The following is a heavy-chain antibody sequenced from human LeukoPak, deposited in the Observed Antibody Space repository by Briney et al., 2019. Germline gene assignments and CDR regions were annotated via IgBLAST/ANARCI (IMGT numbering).Heavy chain of an antibody. J-gene: IGHJ6*04. CDR2: IYYSGST. CDR1: GGSISRYY. V-gene: IGHV4-59*01. CDR3: ARATDWGYYYGMDV. D-gene: IGHD3/OR15-3a*01. Sequence: SETLALTLTVSGGSISRYYGSWIRQPPGKGLEWIAYIYYSGSTNYNPSLKSRVTISVDTSKNKFSLKMSSLTAADTAVYYCARATDWGYYYGMDVWGKGTTVTVSS.